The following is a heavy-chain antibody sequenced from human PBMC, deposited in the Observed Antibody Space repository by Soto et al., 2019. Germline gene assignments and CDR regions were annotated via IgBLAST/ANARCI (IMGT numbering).Heavy chain of an antibody. V-gene: IGHV3-23*01. CDR3: VSPEVDYGDYVEVDYYYYGMDV. CDR1: GFTFSSYA. J-gene: IGHJ6*02. Sequence: GGSLRLSCAASGFTFSSYAMSWVRQAPGKGLEWVSAISGSGGSTYYADSVKGRFTISRDNSKNTLYLQMNSLRAEDTAVYYCVSPEVDYGDYVEVDYYYYGMDVWGQGTTVTVSS. CDR2: ISGSGGST. D-gene: IGHD4-17*01.